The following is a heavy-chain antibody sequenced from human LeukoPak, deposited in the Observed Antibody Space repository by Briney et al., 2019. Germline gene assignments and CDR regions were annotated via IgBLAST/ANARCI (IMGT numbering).Heavy chain of an antibody. J-gene: IGHJ6*03. CDR3: ARDLGYASYYYYLDV. Sequence: GGSLRLSCAASGFIFSSYAMSWVRQAPGKGLVWVSRINSGGRSTTYADSVKGRFTISRDNAKNTLYLQMNSLRAEDTAVYYCARDLGYASYYYYLDVWGKGTTVTVSS. D-gene: IGHD5-12*01. CDR1: GFIFSSYA. CDR2: INSGGRST. V-gene: IGHV3-74*01.